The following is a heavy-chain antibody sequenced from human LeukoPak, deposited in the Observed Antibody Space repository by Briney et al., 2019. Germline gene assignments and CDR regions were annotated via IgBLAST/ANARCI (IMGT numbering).Heavy chain of an antibody. CDR3: ADYDYVWGSRY. Sequence: GGSLRLSCAASGFTFSSYAMSWVRQAPGTGLEWVSAISGSGGSTYYADSVKGRFTISRDNSKNTLYLQMNSLRAEDTAVYYCADYDYVWGSRYWGQGTLVTVSS. J-gene: IGHJ4*02. CDR1: GFTFSSYA. V-gene: IGHV3-23*01. D-gene: IGHD3-16*01. CDR2: ISGSGGST.